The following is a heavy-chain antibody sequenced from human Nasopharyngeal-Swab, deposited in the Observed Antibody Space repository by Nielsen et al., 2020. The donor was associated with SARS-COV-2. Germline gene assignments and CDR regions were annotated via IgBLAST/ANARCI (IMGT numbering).Heavy chain of an antibody. Sequence: SGPTLVKPTQTLTLTCTFSGFSLSASGVGVAWIRQPPGKALDWLALIYWNDDKRLSPSLKSRLTLAKDTSKNQVVLTMTNMDPVDTATYYCVRQIAATRTLDYWGQGTLVTVSS. J-gene: IGHJ4*02. CDR3: VRQIAATRTLDY. D-gene: IGHD2-15*01. CDR2: IYWNDDK. CDR1: GFSLSASGVG. V-gene: IGHV2-5*01.